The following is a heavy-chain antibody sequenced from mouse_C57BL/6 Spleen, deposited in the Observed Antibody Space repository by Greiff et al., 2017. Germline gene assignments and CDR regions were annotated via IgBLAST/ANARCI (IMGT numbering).Heavy chain of an antibody. D-gene: IGHD2-4*01. V-gene: IGHV2-4*01. J-gene: IGHJ3*01. Sequence: VQLQQSGPGLVQPSQSLSITCTVSGFSLTSYGVHWVRQPPGKGLEWLGVLWSGGSTDYNAAFISRLSISKDNSKSQVFFKMNSLQADDTAIYYCAKGRAKFDYDWFAYWGQGTLVTVSA. CDR3: AKGRAKFDYDWFAY. CDR1: GFSLTSYG. CDR2: LWSGGST.